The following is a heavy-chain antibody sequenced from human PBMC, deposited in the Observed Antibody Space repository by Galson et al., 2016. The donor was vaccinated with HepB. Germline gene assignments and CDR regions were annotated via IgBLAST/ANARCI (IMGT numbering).Heavy chain of an antibody. CDR1: GFTFSRNG. V-gene: IGHV3-33*01. Sequence: SLRLSCAASGFTFSRNGMHWVRQAPGTGLEWVAVIWYDGSNKYLADSVKGRFTISRDNSKNTLYLQMNSLRAEDTAVYYCASEAPILAPTLDYWGQGTLVTVSS. D-gene: IGHD2/OR15-2a*01. CDR3: ASEAPILAPTLDY. CDR2: IWYDGSNK. J-gene: IGHJ4*02.